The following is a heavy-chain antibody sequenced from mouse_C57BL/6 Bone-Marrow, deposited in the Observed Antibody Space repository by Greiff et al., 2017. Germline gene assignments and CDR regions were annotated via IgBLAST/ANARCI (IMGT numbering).Heavy chain of an antibody. J-gene: IGHJ2*01. V-gene: IGHV5-4*03. CDR2: ISDGGSYT. Sequence: EVKLMESGRGLVKPGGSLKLSCAASGFTFSSYAMSWVRQTPEKRLEWVATISDGGSYTYYPDNVKGRFTISRDNTKNNLYLQMSHLKSEDAAMYYCAGETGYWGQGTTLTVSA. CDR3: AGETGY. CDR1: GFTFSSYA.